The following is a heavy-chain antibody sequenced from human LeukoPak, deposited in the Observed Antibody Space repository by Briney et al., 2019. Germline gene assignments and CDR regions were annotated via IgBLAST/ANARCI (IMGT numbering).Heavy chain of an antibody. CDR3: AKWGDYDVLTGYYVSDY. Sequence: GASLRLSCAASGFTFSNYAMSWARQAPGKGLEWVSAITGSGGNTYYADSVKGRFTISRGNSKNTLYLQMNSLRAEDTAVYYCAKWGDYDVLTGYYVSDYWGQGTLVTVSS. CDR1: GFTFSNYA. CDR2: ITGSGGNT. V-gene: IGHV3-23*01. D-gene: IGHD3-9*01. J-gene: IGHJ4*02.